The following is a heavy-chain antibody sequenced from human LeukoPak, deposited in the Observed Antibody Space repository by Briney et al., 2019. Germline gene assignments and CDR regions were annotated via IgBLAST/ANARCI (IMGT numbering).Heavy chain of an antibody. D-gene: IGHD3-10*01. V-gene: IGHV4-39*07. CDR2: FYYSGST. Sequence: PSETLSLTCTVSGGSISSSIYYWGWIRQPPGKGLEWIGSFYYSGSTYSNPSLKSRVTISVDTSKNQFSLKLSSVTAADTAVYYCARGVRYYGSGSYYFDYWGQGTPVTVSS. CDR1: GGSISSSIYY. CDR3: ARGVRYYGSGSYYFDY. J-gene: IGHJ4*02.